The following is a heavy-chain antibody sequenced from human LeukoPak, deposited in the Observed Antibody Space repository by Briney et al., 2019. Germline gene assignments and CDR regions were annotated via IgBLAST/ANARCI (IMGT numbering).Heavy chain of an antibody. J-gene: IGHJ5*02. V-gene: IGHV3-11*04. CDR1: GFTFSDYY. Sequence: PGGSLRLSCAASGFTFSDYYMSWIRQAPGKGLEWVSYISSSGSTIYYADSVKGRFTISRDNAKNSLYLQMNSLRAEDTAVYYCARDHLGSYPPWFDPWGQGTLVTVSS. D-gene: IGHD1-26*01. CDR2: ISSSGSTI. CDR3: ARDHLGSYPPWFDP.